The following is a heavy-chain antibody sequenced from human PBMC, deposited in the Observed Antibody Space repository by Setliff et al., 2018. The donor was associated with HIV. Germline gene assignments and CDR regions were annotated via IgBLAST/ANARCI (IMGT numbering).Heavy chain of an antibody. D-gene: IGHD2-2*01. V-gene: IGHV1-69*05. J-gene: IGHJ5*02. CDR3: ARDFGGYCSSMSCPGLFDP. CDR2: IIPISGTV. Sequence: GASVKVSCKASGGTFSSYAISWVRQAPGQGLEWMGGIIPISGTVNYAQKFWGRVTITTDESTSTAYMELSGLRSEDTAVYYCARDFGGYCSSMSCPGLFDPWGQGTLVTVSS. CDR1: GGTFSSYA.